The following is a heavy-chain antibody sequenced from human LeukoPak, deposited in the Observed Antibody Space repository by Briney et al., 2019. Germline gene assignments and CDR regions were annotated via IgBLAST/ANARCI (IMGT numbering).Heavy chain of an antibody. Sequence: SETLSLTCTVSGGSISSSSYYWGWIRQPPGQGLEWIGSIYYSGSTYYNPSLKSRVTISVDTSKNQFSLKLSSVTAADTAVYYCARQPQDIVVVVAATPYYFDYWGQGTLVTVFS. CDR1: GGSISSSSYY. CDR2: IYYSGST. V-gene: IGHV4-39*01. CDR3: ARQPQDIVVVVAATPYYFDY. J-gene: IGHJ4*02. D-gene: IGHD2-15*01.